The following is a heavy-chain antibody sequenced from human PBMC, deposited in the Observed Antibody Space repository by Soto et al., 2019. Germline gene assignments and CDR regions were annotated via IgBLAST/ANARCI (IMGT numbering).Heavy chain of an antibody. CDR1: GFTFSNYA. Sequence: QVQLVESGGGVVQPGRSLRLSCAASGFTFSNYAMHWVRQAPGKGLEWVAVISYDGSNKYYADSVKGRFTISRDNSKNTLYLQMNNLRAEDTAMYYGARSDLEGGSYPEYWGQGTLMTVSS. D-gene: IGHD1-26*01. CDR3: ARSDLEGGSYPEY. V-gene: IGHV3-30-3*01. CDR2: ISYDGSNK. J-gene: IGHJ4*02.